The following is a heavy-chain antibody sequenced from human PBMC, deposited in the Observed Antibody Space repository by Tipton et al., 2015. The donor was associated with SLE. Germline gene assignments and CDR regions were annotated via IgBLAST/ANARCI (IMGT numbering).Heavy chain of an antibody. CDR2: INHSGST. CDR1: GGSFSGYY. V-gene: IGHV4-34*01. CDR3: ATSSGDAFDI. Sequence: TLSLTCAVYGGSFSGYYWSWIRQPPGNGLEWIGEINHSGSTNYNPSLKSRVTISVDTSKNQFSLKLSSVTAADTAVYYCATSSGDAFDIWGQGTMVTVSS. J-gene: IGHJ3*02. D-gene: IGHD3-10*01.